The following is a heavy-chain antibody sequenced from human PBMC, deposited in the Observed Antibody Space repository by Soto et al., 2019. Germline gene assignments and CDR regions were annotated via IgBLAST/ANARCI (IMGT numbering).Heavy chain of an antibody. Sequence: ASVKVSCKVSGYTLTELSMHWVRQAPGKGLEWMGGFDPEDGGTIYAQKFQGRVTMTEDTSTDTAYMELSSLRSEDTAVYYCATLVVVAASRRFDYWGQRTLVPVSS. CDR1: GYTLTELS. CDR2: FDPEDGGT. CDR3: ATLVVVAASRRFDY. D-gene: IGHD2-15*01. J-gene: IGHJ4*02. V-gene: IGHV1-24*01.